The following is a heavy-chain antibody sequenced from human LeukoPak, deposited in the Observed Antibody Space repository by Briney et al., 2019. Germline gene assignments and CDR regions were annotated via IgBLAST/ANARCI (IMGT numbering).Heavy chain of an antibody. Sequence: GGSLRLSCAVSGFTFSSDWMIWVRQAPGKGLEWVSAISGSGGSTYYADSVKGRFTISRDNSKNTLYLQMNSLRAEDTAVYYCATSYSSSWYLSPNFDYWGQGTLVTVSS. CDR1: GFTFSSDW. CDR2: ISGSGGST. J-gene: IGHJ4*02. CDR3: ATSYSSSWYLSPNFDY. D-gene: IGHD6-13*01. V-gene: IGHV3-23*01.